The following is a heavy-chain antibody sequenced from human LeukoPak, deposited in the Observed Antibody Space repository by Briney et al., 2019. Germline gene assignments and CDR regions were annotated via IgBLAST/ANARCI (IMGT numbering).Heavy chain of an antibody. V-gene: IGHV3-21*01. CDR3: ARDIGQWLVESAFDI. J-gene: IGHJ3*02. Sequence: PGGSLRLSCAVSGFTFNIYTMTWVRQAPGKGLEWVSSIGSSSRYIYYADSLKGRFTISRDNDNNSVYLQMNSLRAEDTAVYYCARDIGQWLVESAFDIWGQGTMVTVSS. D-gene: IGHD6-19*01. CDR2: IGSSSRYI. CDR1: GFTFNIYT.